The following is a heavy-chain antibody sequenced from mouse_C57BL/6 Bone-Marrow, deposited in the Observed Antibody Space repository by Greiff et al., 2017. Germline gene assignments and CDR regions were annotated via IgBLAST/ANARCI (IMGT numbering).Heavy chain of an antibody. J-gene: IGHJ1*03. V-gene: IGHV5-6*01. Sequence: EVQRVESGGDLVKPGGSLKLSCAASGFTFSSYGMSWVRQTPDKRLEWVATISSGGSYTYYPDSVKGRFTISRDNAKNTLYLQMSSLKSEDTAMYYCARRGFYYGSRGYFDVGGTVTTVTVSS. CDR1: GFTFSSYG. D-gene: IGHD1-1*01. CDR2: ISSGGSYT. CDR3: ARRGFYYGSRGYFDV.